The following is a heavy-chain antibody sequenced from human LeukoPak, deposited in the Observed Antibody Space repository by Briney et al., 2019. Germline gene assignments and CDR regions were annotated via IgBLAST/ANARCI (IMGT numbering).Heavy chain of an antibody. Sequence: PGGSLRLSCAASGFTFSSYAMHWVRQAPGKGLEWVAVISYDGSNKYYADSVKGRFTISRDNSKNTLYLQMNSLRAEDTAVYYCARVFSPTVTTDYWGQGTLVTVSS. CDR2: ISYDGSNK. CDR1: GFTFSSYA. J-gene: IGHJ4*02. D-gene: IGHD4-17*01. CDR3: ARVFSPTVTTDY. V-gene: IGHV3-30*04.